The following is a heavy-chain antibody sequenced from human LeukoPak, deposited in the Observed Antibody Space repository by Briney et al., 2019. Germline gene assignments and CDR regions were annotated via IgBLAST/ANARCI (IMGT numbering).Heavy chain of an antibody. D-gene: IGHD3-22*01. V-gene: IGHV3-48*01. CDR3: ARGAYYYED. Sequence: GGSLRLSCAASGFTFSSHSMNWVRQAPGKGLEWVSYISSSSSTIYYADSVEGRFTISRDNAKNSLYLQMNSLRAEDTAVYYCARGAYYYEDWGQGTLVTVSS. CDR2: ISSSSSTI. J-gene: IGHJ4*02. CDR1: GFTFSSHS.